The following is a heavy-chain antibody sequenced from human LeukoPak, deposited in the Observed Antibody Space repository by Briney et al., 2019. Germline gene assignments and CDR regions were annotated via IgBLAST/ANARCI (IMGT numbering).Heavy chain of an antibody. CDR3: ARNGGRSSSWYRWGAYYYYYMDV. CDR2: INPNSGGT. J-gene: IGHJ6*03. D-gene: IGHD6-13*01. V-gene: IGHV1-2*02. CDR1: GYTFTGYY. Sequence: ASVKVSCKASGYTFTGYYMHWVRQAPGQGLEWMGWINPNSGGTNYAQKFQGRVTMTRDTSTSTVYMELSSLRSEDTAVYYCARNGGRSSSWYRWGAYYYYYMDVWGKGTTVTISS.